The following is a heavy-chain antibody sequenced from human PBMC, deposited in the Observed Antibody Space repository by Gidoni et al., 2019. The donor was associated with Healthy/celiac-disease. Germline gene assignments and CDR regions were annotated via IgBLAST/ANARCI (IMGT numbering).Heavy chain of an antibody. CDR3: ARVGLEYDFWSGYYLHFDY. J-gene: IGHJ4*02. D-gene: IGHD3-3*01. CDR1: GGSISRYY. Sequence: QVQLQDSGPGLVKPSETLSLTCTGSGGSISRYYWSGIRQPPGTGLEWIGYIYYSGSTNYNPSRKSRVTISVDTSKTQFSLKLSSVTAADTAVYYCARVGLEYDFWSGYYLHFDYWGQGTLVTVSS. CDR2: IYYSGST. V-gene: IGHV4-59*01.